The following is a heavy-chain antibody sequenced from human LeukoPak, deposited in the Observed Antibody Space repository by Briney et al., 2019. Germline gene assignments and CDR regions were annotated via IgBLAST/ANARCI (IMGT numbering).Heavy chain of an antibody. CDR1: GFTFSSYS. CDR2: ISSSSSYI. CDR3: ARLNDILTGSSDY. J-gene: IGHJ4*02. Sequence: GALRLSCAASGFTFSSYSMNWVRQAPGKGLEWVSSISSSSSYIYYADSVKGRFTISRGNAKNSLYLQMNSLRAEDTAVYYCARLNDILTGSSDYWGQGTLVTVSS. V-gene: IGHV3-21*01. D-gene: IGHD3-9*01.